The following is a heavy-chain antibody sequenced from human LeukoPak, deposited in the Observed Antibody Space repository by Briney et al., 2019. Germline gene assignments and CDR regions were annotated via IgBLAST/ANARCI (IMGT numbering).Heavy chain of an antibody. J-gene: IGHJ4*02. CDR1: GFTFSSYG. D-gene: IGHD3-22*01. CDR3: AKDSYDSSPSLSDY. Sequence: GRSLRLSCAASGFTFSSYGMHWVRQAPGKGLEWVAVISYDGSNKYYADSVKGRFTISRDNSKNTLYLQMNSLRAEDTAVYYCAKDSYDSSPSLSDYWGQGTLVTVSS. V-gene: IGHV3-30*18. CDR2: ISYDGSNK.